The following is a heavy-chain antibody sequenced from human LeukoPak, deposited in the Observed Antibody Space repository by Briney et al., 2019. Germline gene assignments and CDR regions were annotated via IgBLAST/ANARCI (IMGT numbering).Heavy chain of an antibody. V-gene: IGHV3-49*04. J-gene: IGHJ4*02. D-gene: IGHD1-26*01. CDR3: TRVKSEVGATDY. Sequence: PGGSLRLSCTASGFTFGDYAMSWVRQAPGKGLEWVGFIRSKAYGGTTEYAASVKGRFTISRDDSKSIAYLQMNSLKTEDTAVYYCTRVKSEVGATDYWGQGTLVTVSS. CDR2: IRSKAYGGTT. CDR1: GFTFGDYA.